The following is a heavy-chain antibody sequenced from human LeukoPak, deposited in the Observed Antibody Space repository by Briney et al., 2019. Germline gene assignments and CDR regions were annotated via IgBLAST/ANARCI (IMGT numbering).Heavy chain of an antibody. CDR1: GFTFSDYY. CDR3: ARVLRYCSGGNCYSGGLGYMDV. CDR2: ISSSGNTI. V-gene: IGHV3-11*01. Sequence: GGSLRLSCAVSGFTFSDYYMNWIRQSPGKGLEWVAYISSSGNTIYYADSVKGRFTISRDNAKDSLFLQMNSLRAEDTAVYYCARVLRYCSGGNCYSGGLGYMDVWGKGTTVTISS. J-gene: IGHJ6*03. D-gene: IGHD2-15*01.